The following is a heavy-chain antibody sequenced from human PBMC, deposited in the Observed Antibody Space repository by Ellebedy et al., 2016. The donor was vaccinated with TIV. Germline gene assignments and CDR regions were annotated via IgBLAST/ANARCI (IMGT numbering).Heavy chain of an antibody. D-gene: IGHD5-24*01. CDR2: INPSGGST. J-gene: IGHJ6*02. CDR1: GYTFTSYY. CDR3: ARSTDGYNFYYYYYGMDV. V-gene: IGHV1-46*04. Sequence: AASVKVSCKASGYTFTSYYMHWVRQAPGQGLEWMGIINPSGGSTSYAQKLQGRVTMTRDTSTSTVYMELRSLRSDDTAVYYCARSTDGYNFYYYYYGMDVWGQGTTVTVSS.